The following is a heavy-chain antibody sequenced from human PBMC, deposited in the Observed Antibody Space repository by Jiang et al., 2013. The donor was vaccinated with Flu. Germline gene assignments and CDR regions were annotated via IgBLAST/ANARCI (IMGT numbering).Heavy chain of an antibody. J-gene: IGHJ5*02. CDR3: TTDHDYGDLNWFDP. V-gene: IGHV3-15*01. D-gene: IGHD4-17*01. Sequence: WVGRIKSKTDGGTTDYAAPVKGRFTISRDDSKNTLYLQMNSLKTEDTAVYYCTTDHDYGDLNWFDPWGQGTLVTVSS. CDR2: IKSKTDGGTT.